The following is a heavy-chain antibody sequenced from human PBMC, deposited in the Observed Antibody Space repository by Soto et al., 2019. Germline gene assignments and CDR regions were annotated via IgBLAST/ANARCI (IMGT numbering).Heavy chain of an antibody. D-gene: IGHD3-22*01. CDR3: ARSAPYYYDSSGYSPIKYYYYGMDV. CDR1: GGTFSSYA. CDR2: IIPIFGTA. Sequence: SVEVSCKASGGTFSSYAISWVRQAPGQGLELMGGIIPIFGTANYAQKFQGRVTITADESTSTAYMELSSLRSEDTAVYYCARSAPYYYDSSGYSPIKYYYYGMDVWGQGTTVT. V-gene: IGHV1-69*13. J-gene: IGHJ6*02.